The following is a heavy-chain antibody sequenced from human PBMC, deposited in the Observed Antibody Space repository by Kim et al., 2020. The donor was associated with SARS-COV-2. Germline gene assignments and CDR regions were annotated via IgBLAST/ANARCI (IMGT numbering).Heavy chain of an antibody. Sequence: NASLESRVRISIDTSKNQLSLKLKSVTAADTAVYFCARFHLEPPSQNFFDYWGRGTLVTVSS. J-gene: IGHJ4*02. D-gene: IGHD1-1*01. CDR3: ARFHLEPPSQNFFDY. V-gene: IGHV4-59*12.